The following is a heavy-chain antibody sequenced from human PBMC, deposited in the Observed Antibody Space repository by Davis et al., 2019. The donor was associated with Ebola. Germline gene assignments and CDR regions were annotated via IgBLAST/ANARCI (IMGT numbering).Heavy chain of an antibody. CDR2: IYYSGST. J-gene: IGHJ4*02. CDR3: ARDSDSEHDY. Sequence: PSETLSLTCTVSGGSISSHYWSWIRQPPGKGLEWIGYIYYSGSTYYNPSLRSRVTMSVDTSSNQFSLKLNSVTAADTAVYYCARDSDSEHDYWGQGTLVTVSS. D-gene: IGHD2-15*01. CDR1: GGSISSHY. V-gene: IGHV4-59*11.